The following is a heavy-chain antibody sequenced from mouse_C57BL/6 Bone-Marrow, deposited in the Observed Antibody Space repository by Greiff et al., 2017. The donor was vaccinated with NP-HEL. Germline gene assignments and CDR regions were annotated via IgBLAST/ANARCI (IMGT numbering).Heavy chain of an antibody. Sequence: EVKVEESGEGLVKPGGSLKLSCAASGFTFSSYAMSWVRQTPEKRLEWVAYISSGGDYIYYADTVKGRFTISRDNARNTLYLQMSSLKSEDTAMYYCTRDGWLLPFWYFDVWGTGTTVTVSS. CDR2: ISSGGDYI. J-gene: IGHJ1*03. V-gene: IGHV5-9-1*02. CDR3: TRDGWLLPFWYFDV. CDR1: GFTFSSYA. D-gene: IGHD2-3*01.